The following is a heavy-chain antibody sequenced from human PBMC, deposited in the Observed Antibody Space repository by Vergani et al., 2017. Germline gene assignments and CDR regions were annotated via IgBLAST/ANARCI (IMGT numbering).Heavy chain of an antibody. D-gene: IGHD6-13*01. CDR2: INHSGST. J-gene: IGHJ6*02. CDR1: GGSFSGYY. Sequence: QVQLQQWGAGLLKPSETLSLTCAVYGGSFSGYYWSWSRQPPGKGLEWIGEINHSGSTNYNPSLKSRVTISVDTSTNQFSLELTSATAADTAVYYCARDSRVLGTYYYYGMDVWGQGTTVTVSS. V-gene: IGHV4-34*01. CDR3: ARDSRVLGTYYYYGMDV.